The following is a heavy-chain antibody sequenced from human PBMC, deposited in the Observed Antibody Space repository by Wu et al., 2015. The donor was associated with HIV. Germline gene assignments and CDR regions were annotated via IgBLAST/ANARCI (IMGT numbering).Heavy chain of an antibody. D-gene: IGHD1-20*01. V-gene: IGHV1-2*02. J-gene: IGHJ4*02. Sequence: QVQLVQSGAEVKKPGASVKVSCKASGYTFTSYDINWVRQATGQGLEWMGWMAPNSDVTKYAPKLQGRVTMTRDTSISTAYMELNSLTSDDTAVYYCATYGPGYNWMYKWGQGTLVTVSS. CDR2: MAPNSDVT. CDR3: ATYGPGYNWMYK. CDR1: GYTFTSYD.